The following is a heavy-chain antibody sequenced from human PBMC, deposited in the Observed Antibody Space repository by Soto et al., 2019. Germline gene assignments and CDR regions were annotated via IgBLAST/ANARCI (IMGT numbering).Heavy chain of an antibody. Sequence: QVLLQQPGPGLVKPSGTLSLTCGISGGSISSSRWWSWVRQSPGKGLEWLGEVYHSGSANYNPSLQSRLSISGDRSRNNLSLDLRSLTAADTAVYYCARDVRRYYSDQFDAWGQGTLVIVSS. CDR2: VYHSGSA. V-gene: IGHV4-4*02. D-gene: IGHD4-17*01. CDR1: GGSISSSRW. CDR3: ARDVRRYYSDQFDA. J-gene: IGHJ4*02.